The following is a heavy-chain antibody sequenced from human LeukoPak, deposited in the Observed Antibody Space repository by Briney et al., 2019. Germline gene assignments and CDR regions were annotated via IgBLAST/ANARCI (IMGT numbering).Heavy chain of an antibody. J-gene: IGHJ3*02. CDR2: VKSKTDGGAI. CDR1: GFTFSNAW. CDR3: TTDRHIVVSTGYLDAFDI. Sequence: GGSLRLSCAASGFTFSNAWMIWVRQAPGKGLEWVGRVKSKTDGGAIDYAAPVKGRFTISRDDSKKTLYLQMNSLKTEDTAVYYCTTDRHIVVSTGYLDAFDIWGQGTMVTVSS. D-gene: IGHD2-21*02. V-gene: IGHV3-15*01.